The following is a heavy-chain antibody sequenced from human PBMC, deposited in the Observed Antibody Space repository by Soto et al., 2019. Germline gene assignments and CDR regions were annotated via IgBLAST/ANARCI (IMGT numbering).Heavy chain of an antibody. CDR1: GFSFSSYD. CDR3: AKGSTYSFYFDH. V-gene: IGHV3-23*01. Sequence: GGSLRLSCVASGFSFSSYDMSWVRQAPGKGLEWVSFIIGNSGTTYYADSVKGRFTISRDNSKNTLYLQMSRLGAEDTAAYYCAKGSTYSFYFDHWGQGTLVTL. CDR2: IIGNSGTT. J-gene: IGHJ4*01. D-gene: IGHD5-18*01.